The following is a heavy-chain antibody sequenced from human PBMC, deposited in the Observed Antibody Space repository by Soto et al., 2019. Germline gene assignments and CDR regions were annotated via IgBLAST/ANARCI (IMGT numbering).Heavy chain of an antibody. J-gene: IGHJ6*02. D-gene: IGHD3-22*01. CDR1: GYTFTSYG. Sequence: QVQLVQSGAEVKKPGASVKVSCKASGYTFTSYGISWVRQAPGQGLEWMGWISAYNGNTNYAQKLQGRVTMPTDTSTSTAYMELRSLRSDDTAVYYCARDRPHGYYDSSGYYYGMDVWGQGTTVTVSS. V-gene: IGHV1-18*04. CDR2: ISAYNGNT. CDR3: ARDRPHGYYDSSGYYYGMDV.